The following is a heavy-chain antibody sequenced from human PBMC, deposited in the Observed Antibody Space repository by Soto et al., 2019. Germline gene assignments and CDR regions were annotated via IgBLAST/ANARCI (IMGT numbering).Heavy chain of an antibody. J-gene: IGHJ5*02. CDR1: GGSIISSTHY. Sequence: PSETLSLTCTVSGGSIISSTHYWGWIRQPPGKGLEWIGTIYYSGSTYYSPSLKSRVTISVDTSKNQFSLKLTSVTAADTAVYYCASQLGVVVVAAATRSGWFDPWGQGTLVTVSS. CDR2: IYYSGST. D-gene: IGHD2-15*01. V-gene: IGHV4-39*01. CDR3: ASQLGVVVVAAATRSGWFDP.